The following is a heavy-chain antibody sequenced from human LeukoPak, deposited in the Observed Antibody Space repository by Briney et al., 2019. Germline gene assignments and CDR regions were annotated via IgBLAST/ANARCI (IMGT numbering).Heavy chain of an antibody. Sequence: QAGASLRLSCAVSGFIFSSYWMHWVRQARGKGLVWVSRINIDGSDTNYADSVKGRFTSSRDSAKNTLYLQMHSLRAEDTALYYCARDDASASVDDYWGQGTLVTVSS. CDR3: ARDDASASVDDY. CDR2: INIDGSDT. D-gene: IGHD2-8*01. V-gene: IGHV3-74*01. CDR1: GFIFSSYW. J-gene: IGHJ4*02.